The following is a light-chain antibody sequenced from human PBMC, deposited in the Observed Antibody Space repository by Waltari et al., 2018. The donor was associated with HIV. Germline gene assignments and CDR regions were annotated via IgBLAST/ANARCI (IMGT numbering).Light chain of an antibody. CDR2: DAS. CDR3: QQYDYLPNLT. CDR1: QDISNY. J-gene: IGKJ4*01. Sequence: DIQMTQSPSSLSASVGDRVTITCQASQDISNYLNWYQQKPGKAPKLLIYDASTLETEVPSRFSASGSGTHFTFTISSLQPEDIATYYCQQYDYLPNLTFGGGTKVEIK. V-gene: IGKV1-33*01.